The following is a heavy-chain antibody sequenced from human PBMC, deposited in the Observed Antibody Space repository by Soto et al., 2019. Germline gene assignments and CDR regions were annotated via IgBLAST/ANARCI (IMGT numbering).Heavy chain of an antibody. CDR2: ISGSGGNT. CDR1: GFTFSSYA. CDR3: AKDQTLDLYYFDY. V-gene: IGHV3-23*01. Sequence: SLRLSCAASGFTFSSYAMSWVRQAPGKGLEWVSAISGSGGNTYYADSVKGRFTISRDNSKNTLYLQMNSLRAEDTAVYYCAKDQTLDLYYFDYWGQGTLVTVSS. D-gene: IGHD3-16*01. J-gene: IGHJ4*02.